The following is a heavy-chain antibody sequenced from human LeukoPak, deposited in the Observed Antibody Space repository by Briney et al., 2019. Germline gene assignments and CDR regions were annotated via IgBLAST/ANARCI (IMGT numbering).Heavy chain of an antibody. CDR1: GDSVSSNSAA. CDR2: TYYRSKWYN. Sequence: SQTLSLTCAIPGDSVSSNSAAWDWIRQSLSRGLEWLGRTYYRSKWYNDYAVSVKSRITINPDTSKNQFSLQLNSVTPEDTAVYYCARGVGSGWYLNWFDPWGQGTLVTVSS. CDR3: ARGVGSGWYLNWFDP. J-gene: IGHJ5*02. V-gene: IGHV6-1*01. D-gene: IGHD6-19*01.